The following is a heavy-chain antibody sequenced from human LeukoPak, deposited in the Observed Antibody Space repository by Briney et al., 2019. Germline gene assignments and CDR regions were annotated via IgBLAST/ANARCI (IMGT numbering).Heavy chain of an antibody. D-gene: IGHD3-22*01. J-gene: IGHJ4*02. CDR3: ARVRGSGSQPFDY. Sequence: SGRSLRLSCAASGFTFSSYAMHWVRQAPGKGLEWVAVKSYDGSNKYYADSVKGRFTISRDNSKNTLYLQMNSLRAEDTAVYYCARVRGSGSQPFDYWAREPWSPSPQ. CDR2: KSYDGSNK. V-gene: IGHV3-30*04. CDR1: GFTFSSYA.